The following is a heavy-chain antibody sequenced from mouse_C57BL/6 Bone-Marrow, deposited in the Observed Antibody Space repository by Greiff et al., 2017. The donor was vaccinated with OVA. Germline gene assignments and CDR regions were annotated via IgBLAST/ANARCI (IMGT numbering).Heavy chain of an antibody. CDR3: ARSRGPLGNDCDY. D-gene: IGHD3-1*01. CDR2: IYPRSGNT. J-gene: IGHJ2*01. CDR1: GYTFTSYG. Sequence: QVQLQQSGAELARPGASVKLSCKASGYTFTSYGISWVKQRTGQGLEWIGEIYPRSGNTYYNEKFKGKDTLTADKSSSTAYMELRSLRSEDSAVYVCARSRGPLGNDCDYGGQGTTLTVSS. V-gene: IGHV1-81*01.